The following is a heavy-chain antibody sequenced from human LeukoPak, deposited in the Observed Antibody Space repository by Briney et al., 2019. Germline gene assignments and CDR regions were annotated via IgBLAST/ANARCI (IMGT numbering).Heavy chain of an antibody. J-gene: IGHJ4*02. D-gene: IGHD6-19*01. Sequence: SVKVSCKTSGYTFTAYYIHWLRQAPGQGLEWMGWMNPNSGGTKYAQTFQGRVTLTRDTSISTAYLELSSLTSDDTAMYFCARQGSNSSGWYPVDDWGQGTLVTVSS. V-gene: IGHV1-2*02. CDR3: ARQGSNSSGWYPVDD. CDR1: GYTFTAYY. CDR2: MNPNSGGT.